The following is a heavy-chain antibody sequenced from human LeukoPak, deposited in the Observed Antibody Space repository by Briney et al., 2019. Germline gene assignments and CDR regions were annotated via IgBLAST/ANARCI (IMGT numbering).Heavy chain of an antibody. V-gene: IGHV3-74*01. D-gene: IGHD3-22*01. CDR3: ARSANYFDTSGQDY. J-gene: IGHJ4*02. CDR2: TNRDDSDT. Sequence: GGSLRLSCAASGFTFSGYWMHWVRQAPGKGLVWVSRTNRDDSDTSYADSVKGRFTISRDKAKSTLYLQMNSLRVEDTAVYYCARSANYFDTSGQDYWGQGTLVSVST. CDR1: GFTFSGYW.